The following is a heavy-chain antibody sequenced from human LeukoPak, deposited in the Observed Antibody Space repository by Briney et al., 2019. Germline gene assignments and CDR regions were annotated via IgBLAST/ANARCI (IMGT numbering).Heavy chain of an antibody. D-gene: IGHD3-10*01. CDR1: GGSISSGDNS. CDR2: IYHSGTT. CDR3: ARAPGYYGSGSPYFDS. J-gene: IGHJ4*02. V-gene: IGHV4-30-2*01. Sequence: SETLSLTCAVSGGSISSGDNSWSWIRQPPGKGLEWIGYIYHSGTTYYEPSLKSRVTISVDRSKNQFSLRLSSVTAADTAVYYCARAPGYYGSGSPYFDSWGQGTLVTVSS.